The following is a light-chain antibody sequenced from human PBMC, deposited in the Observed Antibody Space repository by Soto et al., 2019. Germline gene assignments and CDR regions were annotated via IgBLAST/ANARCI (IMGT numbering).Light chain of an antibody. CDR2: EVT. J-gene: IGLJ1*01. Sequence: QSALTQPPSASGSRGQSVTISCTGTSSDVGGYNYVSWYQQHPGKAPKLMIYEVTKRPSGVPDRFSGSKSGNTASLTVSGLQAEDEADYYCTSYAGSSNFVFGTGTKLTVL. CDR1: SSDVGGYNY. CDR3: TSYAGSSNFV. V-gene: IGLV2-8*01.